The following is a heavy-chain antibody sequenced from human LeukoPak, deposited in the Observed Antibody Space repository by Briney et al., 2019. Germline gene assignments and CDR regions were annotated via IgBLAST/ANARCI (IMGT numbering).Heavy chain of an antibody. V-gene: IGHV3-13*01. CDR1: GFTFSNYA. CDR2: IGTAGNT. J-gene: IGHJ2*01. CDR3: ARAFGSGSYSVKNTLPPFYWYFDL. Sequence: PGGSLRLSCAASGFTFSNYAMSWVRQAPGKGLEWVSAIGTAGNTYYPGSVKGRFTISRENAENSLYLQMNSLRAGDTAVYYCARAFGSGSYSVKNTLPPFYWYFDLWGRGTLVTVSS. D-gene: IGHD3-10*01.